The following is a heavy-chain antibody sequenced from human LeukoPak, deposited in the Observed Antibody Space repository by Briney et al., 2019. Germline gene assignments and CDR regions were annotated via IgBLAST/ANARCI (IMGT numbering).Heavy chain of an antibody. D-gene: IGHD6-19*01. CDR1: GYSISSGYY. CDR2: IYHSGST. Sequence: SETLSLTCTVSGYSISSGYYWGWIRQPPGKGLEWIGSIYHSGSTYYNPSLKSRVTISVDTSKNQFSLKLSSVTAADTAVYYCARDSRPGIAVAGTGGFDYWGQGTLVTVSS. V-gene: IGHV4-38-2*02. J-gene: IGHJ4*02. CDR3: ARDSRPGIAVAGTGGFDY.